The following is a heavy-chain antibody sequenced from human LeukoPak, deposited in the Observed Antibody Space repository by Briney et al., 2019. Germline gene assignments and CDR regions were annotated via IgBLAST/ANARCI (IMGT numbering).Heavy chain of an antibody. Sequence: SETLSLTCTVSGGSITTSYWWAWIRQPPGKGLEWIGYIHYSGTTSYNPSLETRVTISVATSRNQFSLGLSSVTAADTAVYYCARDSRGAGPDFDYWGQGTLVTVSS. V-gene: IGHV4-59*01. CDR1: GGSITTSY. CDR2: IHYSGTT. J-gene: IGHJ4*02. D-gene: IGHD6-19*01. CDR3: ARDSRGAGPDFDY.